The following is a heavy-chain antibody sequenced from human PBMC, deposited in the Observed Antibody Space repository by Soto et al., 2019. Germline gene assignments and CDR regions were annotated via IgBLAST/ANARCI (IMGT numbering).Heavy chain of an antibody. V-gene: IGHV3-23*01. D-gene: IGHD3-10*02. J-gene: IGHJ6*03. CDR3: AKEHTSAVAVHYMDV. CDR2: ISGSGGST. Sequence: EVQLLESGGGLVQPGGSLRLSCAASGFTFSSYVMSWVRQAPGKGLEWVSGISGSGGSTYYADSVKGRFTISRDNSKNTLYLQMNSLRAEDTAVYYSAKEHTSAVAVHYMDVWGKGTTVTVSS. CDR1: GFTFSSYV.